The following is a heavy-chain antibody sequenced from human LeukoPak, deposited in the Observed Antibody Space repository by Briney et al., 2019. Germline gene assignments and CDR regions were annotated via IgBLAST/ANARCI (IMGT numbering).Heavy chain of an antibody. J-gene: IGHJ4*02. CDR3: ASDWGSGD. Sequence: SETLSLTCTVSGGSISRHYWSWIRQPPGKGLEWIGYIYYSGSTNYNPSLKSRVTISVDKSKNQFSLKLSSVTAADTAVYYCASDWGSGDWGQGTLITVSS. D-gene: IGHD2-15*01. V-gene: IGHV4-59*11. CDR2: IYYSGST. CDR1: GGSISRHY.